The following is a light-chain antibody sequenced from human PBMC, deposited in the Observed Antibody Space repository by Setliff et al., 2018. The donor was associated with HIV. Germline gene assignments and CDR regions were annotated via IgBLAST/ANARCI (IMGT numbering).Light chain of an antibody. Sequence: QSALTQPASVPGSPGQSITIPCTGTSSDLGGYNYVSWYQQPPGTAPKLMIYEVSNRPSGVPDRFSGSKSGNTASLTISGLQAEDEADYYCSSYSSTSTLYVFGTGTKVTV. CDR2: EVS. J-gene: IGLJ1*01. V-gene: IGLV2-14*01. CDR3: SSYSSTSTLYV. CDR1: SSDLGGYNY.